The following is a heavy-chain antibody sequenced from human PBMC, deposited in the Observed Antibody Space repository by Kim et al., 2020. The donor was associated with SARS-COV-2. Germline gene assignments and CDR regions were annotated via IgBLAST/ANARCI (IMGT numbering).Heavy chain of an antibody. CDR1: GNTFTTSA. Sequence: ASVKVSCKTSGNTFTTSAVNWVRQAPGQGLEWMGWISTLTGNPTYAQGFTGRFVFSLDTSVSTAYLQISSLKAEDTDVYYCATNRWGSGYWGQGTLVTVSS. V-gene: IGHV7-4-1*02. CDR2: ISTLTGNP. J-gene: IGHJ4*02. CDR3: ATNRWGSGY. D-gene: IGHD7-27*01.